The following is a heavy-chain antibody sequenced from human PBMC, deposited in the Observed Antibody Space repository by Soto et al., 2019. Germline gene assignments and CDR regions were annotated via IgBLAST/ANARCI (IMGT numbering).Heavy chain of an antibody. CDR3: ARESLNGDLEAGMDV. J-gene: IGHJ6*02. CDR1: GGSISSGGYY. CDR2: IYYSGST. V-gene: IGHV4-31*03. Sequence: QVQLQESGPGLVKPSQTLSLTCTVSGGSISSGGYYWSWIRQHPGKGLEWLGYIYYSGSTYYNPSLKSRVTISVDTSKNQFSLKLSSVTAADTAVYYCARESLNGDLEAGMDVWGQGTTVTVSS. D-gene: IGHD3-3*01.